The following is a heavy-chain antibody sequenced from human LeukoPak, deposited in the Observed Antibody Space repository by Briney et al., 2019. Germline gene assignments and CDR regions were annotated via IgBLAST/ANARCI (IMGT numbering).Heavy chain of an antibody. Sequence: ASVKVSCKASGYTFTSYDINWVRQATGQGLEWMGWMNPNSGNTGYAQKFQGRVTMTRNTSISTAYMELSSLRSEDTAVYYCALYYYDNSGYYYVDYWGQGTLVTVSS. D-gene: IGHD3-22*01. CDR3: ALYYYDNSGYYYVDY. CDR1: GYTFTSYD. CDR2: MNPNSGNT. V-gene: IGHV1-8*01. J-gene: IGHJ4*02.